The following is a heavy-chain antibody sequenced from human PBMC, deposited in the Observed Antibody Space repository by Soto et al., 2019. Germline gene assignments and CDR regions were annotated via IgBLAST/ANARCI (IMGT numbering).Heavy chain of an antibody. CDR1: GYTFTSYG. J-gene: IGHJ6*02. CDR3: ARDRFLRKYCSGGSCYSGVDYYGMDV. CDR2: ISAYNGNT. V-gene: IGHV1-18*01. Sequence: QVQLVQSGAEVKKPGASVKVSCTASGYTFTSYGISWVRQAPGQGLEWMGWISAYNGNTNYAQKLHGRVTMPTDTSTATAYMELRSLRSDDTAVYYLARDRFLRKYCSGGSCYSGVDYYGMDVWGQGTTVTVSS. D-gene: IGHD2-15*01.